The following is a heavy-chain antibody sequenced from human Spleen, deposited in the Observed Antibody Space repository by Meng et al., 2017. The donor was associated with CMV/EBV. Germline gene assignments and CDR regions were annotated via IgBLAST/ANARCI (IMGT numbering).Heavy chain of an antibody. CDR1: GFSLTTYW. J-gene: IGHJ3*02. D-gene: IGHD3-3*02. CDR2: ITSDGSST. V-gene: IGHV3-74*01. Sequence: GESLKISCAASGFSLTTYWMDWVRQAPGKGLVWASRITSDGSSTTYADSVKGRFTISRDNAKNTLYLQMNSLRAEDTAVYYCTRPLAFLNAFDIWGQGTMVTVSS. CDR3: TRPLAFLNAFDI.